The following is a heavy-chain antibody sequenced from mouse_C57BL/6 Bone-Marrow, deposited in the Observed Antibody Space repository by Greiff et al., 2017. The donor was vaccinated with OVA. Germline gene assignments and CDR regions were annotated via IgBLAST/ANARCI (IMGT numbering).Heavy chain of an antibody. CDR1: GYTFTSYW. V-gene: IGHV1-69*01. Sequence: QVQLQQPGAELVMPGASVKLSCKASGYTFTSYWMHWVKQRPGQGLEWIGEIDPSDSYTNYNQKLKGKSTLTVDKSSSTAYMQLSSLTSEDSADYFGTRSGPISYGIDFGGQGTTLTVSS. D-gene: IGHD2-1*01. J-gene: IGHJ2*01. CDR2: IDPSDSYT. CDR3: TRSGPISYGIDF.